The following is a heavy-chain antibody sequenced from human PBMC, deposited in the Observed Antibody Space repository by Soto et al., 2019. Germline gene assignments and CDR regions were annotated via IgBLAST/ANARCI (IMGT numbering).Heavy chain of an antibody. Sequence: QVHLQQWGAGLLKPSETLSLTCAVYGESFIGYYWTWIRQPPGKGLEWIGEINHRGSTNYNPSLKSRVNISIDTSKNQFSLKLSSVNAADTSVYYCARTDIVTTNWFDPWGQGTLVTVSS. D-gene: IGHD5-12*01. J-gene: IGHJ5*02. CDR3: ARTDIVTTNWFDP. CDR1: GESFIGYY. CDR2: INHRGST. V-gene: IGHV4-34*02.